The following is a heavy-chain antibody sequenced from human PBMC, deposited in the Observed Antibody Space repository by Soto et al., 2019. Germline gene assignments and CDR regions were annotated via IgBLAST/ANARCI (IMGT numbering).Heavy chain of an antibody. CDR1: GGSISSYY. D-gene: IGHD2-2*02. CDR2: IYYSGST. V-gene: IGHV4-59*01. CDR3: ARSEKDIVVVPAAILGGPYYYYMDV. Sequence: SETLSLTCTVSGGSISSYYWSWIRQPPWKGLEWIGYIYYSGSTNYNPSLKSRVTISVDTSKNQFSLKLSSVTAADTAVYYCARSEKDIVVVPAAILGGPYYYYMDVWGKGTTVTVSS. J-gene: IGHJ6*03.